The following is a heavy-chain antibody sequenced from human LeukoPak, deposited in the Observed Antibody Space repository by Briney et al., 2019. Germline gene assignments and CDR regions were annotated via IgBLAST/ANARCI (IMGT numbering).Heavy chain of an antibody. J-gene: IGHJ5*02. D-gene: IGHD2-21*01. V-gene: IGHV4-39*01. CDR3: ARVSARSCGGAYCPNWFDA. Sequence: PSETLSLTCTVSGGSISSSTYFWGWIRQPPGKGLEWIGSIYYGGNTYYNPSLKSRVTISVDTSKNQFSLKLSSVTATDTAMYYCARVSARSCGGAYCPNWFDAWGQGTLVTVSS. CDR1: GGSISSSTYF. CDR2: IYYGGNT.